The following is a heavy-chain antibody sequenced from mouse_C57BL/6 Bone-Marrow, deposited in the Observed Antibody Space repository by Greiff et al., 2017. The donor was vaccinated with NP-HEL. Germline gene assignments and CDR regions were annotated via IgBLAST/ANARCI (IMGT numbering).Heavy chain of an antibody. J-gene: IGHJ4*01. V-gene: IGHV10-1*01. CDR3: VGHGQCYAMDY. Sequence: EVKLMESGGGLVQPKGSLKLSCAASGFSFNTYAMNWVRQAPGKGLEWVARIRSQSNNYATYYADSVKDRFTISRDDSESMLYLQMTNLKAEDTAMYYCVGHGQCYAMDYWGQGTSVTVSS. CDR2: IRSQSNNYAT. CDR1: GFSFNTYA. D-gene: IGHD3-3*01.